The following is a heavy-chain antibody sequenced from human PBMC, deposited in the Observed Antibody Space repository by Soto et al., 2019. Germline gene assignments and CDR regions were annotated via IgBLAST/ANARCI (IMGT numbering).Heavy chain of an antibody. D-gene: IGHD2-2*01. Sequence: GGSLRLSCAASGFTFSSYGMHWVRQAPGKGLEWVAVIWYDGSNKYYADSVKGRFTISRDNSKNTLYLQMNSLRAEDTAVYYCARVYCSSTSCYLQDPSYYYYGMDVWGQGTTVTVSS. J-gene: IGHJ6*02. CDR1: GFTFSSYG. CDR3: ARVYCSSTSCYLQDPSYYYYGMDV. CDR2: IWYDGSNK. V-gene: IGHV3-33*01.